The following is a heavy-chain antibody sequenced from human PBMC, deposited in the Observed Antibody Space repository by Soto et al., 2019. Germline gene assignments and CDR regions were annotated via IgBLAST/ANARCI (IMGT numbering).Heavy chain of an antibody. J-gene: IGHJ6*02. CDR3: ARDPDIVATISGMGI. CDR1: GFTFSGSA. V-gene: IGHV3-73*01. Sequence: AGGSLRLSCAASGFTFSGSAMHWVRQASGKGLEWVGRIRSKANSYATAYAASVKGRFTISRDDSKNTAYLQMNSLRAEDTAVYYCARDPDIVATISGMGIWGQGTRGTVS. D-gene: IGHD5-12*01. CDR2: IRSKANSYAT.